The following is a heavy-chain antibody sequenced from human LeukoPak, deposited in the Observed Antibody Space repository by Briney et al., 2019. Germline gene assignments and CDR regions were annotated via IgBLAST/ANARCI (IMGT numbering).Heavy chain of an antibody. J-gene: IGHJ4*03. V-gene: IGHV4-34*01. CDR2: IDHRGDT. CDR1: GGSFSRYY. CDR3: ARGATISETGYFDF. Sequence: SQTLSLTSAVYGGSFSRYYWRWIRQSPGKGLEWIAEIDHRGDTNYNPSVKSRVTISVDTSKNQFSLKVRSLSAADTAVYYCARGATISETGYFDFWGQGTPVTVSS. D-gene: IGHD5-24*01.